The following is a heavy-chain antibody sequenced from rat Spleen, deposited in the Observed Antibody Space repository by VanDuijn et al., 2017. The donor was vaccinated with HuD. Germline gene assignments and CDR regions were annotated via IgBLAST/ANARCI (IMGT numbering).Heavy chain of an antibody. CDR1: GFSLTSYH. Sequence: QVQLKESGPGLVQPSQTLSLTCTVSGFSLTSYHVHWVRQPPGKGLEWMGRIQSGGSTDYNSALKTRLSISRDPTKSQVFLKMNSLATGETAMYFCARSPTTGIPLDYWGQGVMVPVSS. D-gene: IGHD1-9*01. V-gene: IGHV2-27*01. J-gene: IGHJ2*01. CDR2: IQSGGST. CDR3: ARSPTTGIPLDY.